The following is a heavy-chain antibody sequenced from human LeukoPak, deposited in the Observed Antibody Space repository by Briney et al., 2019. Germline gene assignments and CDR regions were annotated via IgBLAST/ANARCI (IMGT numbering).Heavy chain of an antibody. V-gene: IGHV3-74*01. D-gene: IGHD1-26*01. CDR2: ISSDGRST. CDR1: GFTLSTDW. J-gene: IGHJ4*02. Sequence: GGSLRLSCAASGFTLSTDWMNWVRQAPGKGLVWVSRISSDGRSTSYADSVKGRFTVSRDNAKNTVYLQMNSLRAEDTAVYYCGGGGYLLDYWGQGTLVTVSS. CDR3: GGGGYLLDY.